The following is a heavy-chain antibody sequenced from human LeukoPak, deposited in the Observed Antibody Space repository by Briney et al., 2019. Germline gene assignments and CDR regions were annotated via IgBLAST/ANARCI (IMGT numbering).Heavy chain of an antibody. CDR1: GDSISNINW. J-gene: IGHJ4*02. D-gene: IGHD3-10*01. CDR2: IHDGGST. Sequence: SETLSLTCAVSGDSISNINWWWSWVRQPPGKGLEWIGEIHDGGSTTYHPSLKSRVTISVDTSKNQFSLKLSSVTAADTAVYYCARESRGFDYWGQGTLVTVSS. CDR3: ARESRGFDY. V-gene: IGHV4-4*02.